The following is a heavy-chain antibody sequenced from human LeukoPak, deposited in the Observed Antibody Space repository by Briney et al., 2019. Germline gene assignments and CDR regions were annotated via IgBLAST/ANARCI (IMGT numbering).Heavy chain of an antibody. CDR3: ARAAGDYIVVVPAAPYNWFDP. D-gene: IGHD2-2*01. Sequence: PSETLSLTCAVSGGSFSGYYWSWLRQPPGKGLEWIGEINHSGSTNYNPSLKSRVTISVDTSKNQFSLKLSSVTAADTAVYYCARAAGDYIVVVPAAPYNWFDPWGQGTLVTVSS. CDR1: GGSFSGYY. J-gene: IGHJ5*02. V-gene: IGHV4-34*01. CDR2: INHSGST.